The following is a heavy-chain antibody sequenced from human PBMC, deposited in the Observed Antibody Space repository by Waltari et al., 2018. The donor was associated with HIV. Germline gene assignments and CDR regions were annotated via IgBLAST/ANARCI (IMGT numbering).Heavy chain of an antibody. CDR2: VNHRGNT. D-gene: IGHD3-9*01. CDR1: GGSFSGYY. V-gene: IGHV4-34*01. J-gene: IGHJ6*02. CDR3: ARGQGLTYYYYYGMDV. Sequence: QVQLQQWGAGLLKPSETLSLTCAVYGGSFSGYYWSWIRQPPGKGLEWIGEVNHRGNTHYNPSLKSRVTISVDTSKNQFSLKLSSVTAADTAVYYCARGQGLTYYYYYGMDVWGQGTTVTVSS.